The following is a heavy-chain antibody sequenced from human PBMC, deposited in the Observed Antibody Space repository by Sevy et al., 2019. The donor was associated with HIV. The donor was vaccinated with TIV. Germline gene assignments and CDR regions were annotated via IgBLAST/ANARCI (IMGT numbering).Heavy chain of an antibody. CDR2: ISYDGSDK. J-gene: IGHJ5*02. V-gene: IGHV3-30*04. CDR3: ARGPGVVAVAALNWFDP. Sequence: GWSLRLSCAASGLTFSSYAMHWVRQAPGKGLELVAVISYDGSDKYFADSVKGRFTISRDNSKNTLFLQMNSLRTEDTAVYYCARGPGVVAVAALNWFDPWGQGTLVTVSS. D-gene: IGHD2-15*01. CDR1: GLTFSSYA.